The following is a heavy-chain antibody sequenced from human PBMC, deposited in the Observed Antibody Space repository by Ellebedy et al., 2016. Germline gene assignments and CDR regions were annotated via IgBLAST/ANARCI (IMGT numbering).Heavy chain of an antibody. Sequence: SETLSLTXSVSGGSISSNTYYWGWICQPPGKGLEWIGSMSYRGSSYYKSSLKSRVTISIDTSKKQFSLKLSSVTAADTAVYYCARSRFVFTGRVDNWFDSWGQGTLVTVSS. J-gene: IGHJ5*01. CDR1: GGSISSNTYY. CDR3: ARSRFVFTGRVDNWFDS. CDR2: MSYRGSS. V-gene: IGHV4-39*07. D-gene: IGHD2-15*01.